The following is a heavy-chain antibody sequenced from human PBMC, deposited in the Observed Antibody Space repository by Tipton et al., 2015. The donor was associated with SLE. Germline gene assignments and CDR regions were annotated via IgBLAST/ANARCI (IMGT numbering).Heavy chain of an antibody. Sequence: RSLRLSCAASGFTFSSYGLHWVRQAPGKGLEWVSFISYDGNDKNYADSVKGRFTISRDKSKNTLFLQMNSLRPADTAVYYCARVFLSYYFDYWGQGTLVTVSS. CDR2: ISYDGNDK. CDR1: GFTFSSYG. D-gene: IGHD2/OR15-2a*01. J-gene: IGHJ4*02. V-gene: IGHV3-30*03. CDR3: ARVFLSYYFDY.